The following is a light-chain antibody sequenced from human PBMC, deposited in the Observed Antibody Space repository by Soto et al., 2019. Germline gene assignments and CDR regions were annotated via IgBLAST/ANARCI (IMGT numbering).Light chain of an antibody. V-gene: IGKV3-20*01. CDR2: GAS. Sequence: GSTQSPGTLSLAPGERATLSCGASQSVSSSHLAWYHQKPGQAPRLLIYGASSRATGIPDRFSGSGSGTDFTLTISRLEPEDFVVYYCQQYGSATPLTFGGGTKVDIK. CDR1: QSVSSSH. CDR3: QQYGSATPLT. J-gene: IGKJ4*01.